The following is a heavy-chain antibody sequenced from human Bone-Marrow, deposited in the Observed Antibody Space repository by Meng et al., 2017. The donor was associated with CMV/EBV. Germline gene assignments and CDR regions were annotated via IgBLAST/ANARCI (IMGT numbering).Heavy chain of an antibody. CDR2: IYYSGST. CDR3: ARLGGLYHAFDI. D-gene: IGHD2-2*02. J-gene: IGHJ3*02. CDR1: GGSISSSSYY. V-gene: IGHV4-39*01. Sequence: SETLSLTCTVSGGSISSSSYYWGWIRQPPGKGLEWIGSIYYSGSTYYNPSLKSRVTISVDTSKNQFSLKLSSVTAADTAVYYCARLGGLYHAFDIWGQGTMVTVSS.